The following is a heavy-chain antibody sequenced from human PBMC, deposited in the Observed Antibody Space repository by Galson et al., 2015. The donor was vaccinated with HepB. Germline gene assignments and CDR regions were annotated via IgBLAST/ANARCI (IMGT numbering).Heavy chain of an antibody. CDR1: GFTVSSNY. V-gene: IGHV3-53*01. CDR2: IYTGDDT. Sequence: SLRLSCAASGFTVSSNYMSWVRQAPGKGLEWVSVIYTGDDTFYADPEKGRFTIFRDNSKNTLYLQMNSLRAEDTALYYCARGRTHDYGDYFDCWGQGTLVTVSS. J-gene: IGHJ4*02. CDR3: ARGRTHDYGDYFDC. D-gene: IGHD4-17*01.